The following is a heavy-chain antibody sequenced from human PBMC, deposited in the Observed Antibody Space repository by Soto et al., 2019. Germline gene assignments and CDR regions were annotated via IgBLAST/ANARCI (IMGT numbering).Heavy chain of an antibody. J-gene: IGHJ4*02. CDR2: IGTSGTPV. V-gene: IGHV3-48*02. D-gene: IGHD6-19*01. CDR3: ARDPSPDSSGWYYFEY. Sequence: EVQLEESGGALVQPGGSLRLSCAASGFTFKTYNMNWVRQAPGKGLEWVSYIGTSGTPVYYADSVKGRFTISRDNAKNSLFLQMHSLRDEDTALYFCARDPSPDSSGWYYFEYWGQGTLVTVSS. CDR1: GFTFKTYN.